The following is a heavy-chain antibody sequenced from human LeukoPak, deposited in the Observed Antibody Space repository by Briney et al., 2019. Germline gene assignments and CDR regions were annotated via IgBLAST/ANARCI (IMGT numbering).Heavy chain of an antibody. J-gene: IGHJ4*02. D-gene: IGHD2-2*01. CDR3: AKDQKWGPAGYYFDS. V-gene: IGHV3-30*18. CDR2: ISTDGKDK. CDR1: GFTLSNYA. Sequence: PGGSLRLSCAASGFTLSNYAMHWVRQAPGKGLEWVTVISTDGKDKKYADSVKGRFAISRDNSKNTLDLQMNSLRAEDTAVYYCAKDQKWGPAGYYFDSWGQGTLVTVSS.